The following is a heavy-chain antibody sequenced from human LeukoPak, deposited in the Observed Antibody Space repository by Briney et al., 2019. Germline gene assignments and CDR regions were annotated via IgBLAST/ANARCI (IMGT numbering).Heavy chain of an antibody. CDR1: GGSFSGYY. Sequence: SETLSLTCAVYGGSFSGYYWSWIRQPPGKGLEWIGEINHSGSTNYNPSLKSRVTISVDTSKNQFSLKLSSVTAADTAVYYYASKLKFLDYWGQGTLVTVSS. CDR2: INHSGST. D-gene: IGHD2/OR15-2a*01. CDR3: ASKLKFLDY. V-gene: IGHV4-34*01. J-gene: IGHJ4*02.